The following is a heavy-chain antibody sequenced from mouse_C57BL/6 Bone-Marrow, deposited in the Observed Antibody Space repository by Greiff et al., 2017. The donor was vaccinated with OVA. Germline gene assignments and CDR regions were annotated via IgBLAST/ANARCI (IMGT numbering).Heavy chain of an antibody. CDR3: ARVTTVYAMDY. CDR2: IRNKANGYTT. D-gene: IGHD1-1*01. CDR1: GFTFTDYY. J-gene: IGHJ4*01. Sequence: EVQRVESGGGLVQPGGSLSLSCAASGFTFTDYYMSWVRQPPGKALEWLGFIRNKANGYTTEYSASVKGRFTISRDNSQSILYLQMNALRAEDSATYYCARVTTVYAMDYWGQGTSVTVSS. V-gene: IGHV7-3*01.